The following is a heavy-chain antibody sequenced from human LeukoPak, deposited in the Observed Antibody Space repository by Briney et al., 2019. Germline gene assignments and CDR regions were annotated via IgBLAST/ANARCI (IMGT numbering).Heavy chain of an antibody. J-gene: IGHJ4*02. Sequence: SETLSLTCTVSGDSISNGVKYWSWIRQHPGRGLEWIGYTYHSGRSYYNPSLKSRITMSVDTSKNQFSLNLSSVTAADTAVYYCARDQVECTGGTCQSRVGFDFWGQGTLVTVSS. D-gene: IGHD2-8*02. V-gene: IGHV4-31*03. CDR3: ARDQVECTGGTCQSRVGFDF. CDR1: GDSISNGVKY. CDR2: TYHSGRS.